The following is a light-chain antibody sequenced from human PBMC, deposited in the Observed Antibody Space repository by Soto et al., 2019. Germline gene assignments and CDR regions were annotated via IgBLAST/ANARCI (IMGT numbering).Light chain of an antibody. CDR1: QPVSTW. CDR3: KQYNRLLYT. CDR2: EAS. Sequence: QITQSPSTLSAVVVGTVTSSCRASQPVSTWLAWYEQKPGKAPKLLISEASSLASGVPSRFSGSGSGKEFTLTISSVQPSDSGTYFCKQYNRLLYTFGSGTKVEIX. J-gene: IGKJ3*01. V-gene: IGKV1-5*01.